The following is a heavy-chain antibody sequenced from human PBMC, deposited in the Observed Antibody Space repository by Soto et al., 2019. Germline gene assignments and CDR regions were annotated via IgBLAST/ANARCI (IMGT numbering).Heavy chain of an antibody. CDR3: ARAARLSPFDC. J-gene: IGHJ4*02. CDR2: IYHSGNT. D-gene: IGHD6-6*01. Sequence: QMQLQESGPGLVKPSGTLSLTCGVSSSSIGSGLWWNWVRQPPGKGLEWIGEIYHSGNTNYNASLKSRVTISVDESKNQFSLKLTSVTAADTAVYFCARAARLSPFDCWGQGILVTVSS. V-gene: IGHV4-4*02. CDR1: SSSIGSGLW.